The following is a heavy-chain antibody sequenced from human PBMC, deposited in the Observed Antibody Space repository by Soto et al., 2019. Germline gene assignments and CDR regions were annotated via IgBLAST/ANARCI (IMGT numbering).Heavy chain of an antibody. Sequence: GGSLRLSCAASGFSVSSSHMIWVRQAPGKGLEWVSVIYSGGTTYYAVSVKGRFTISRDNAKNSVDLQMNSLRAEDTAVYHCARVWGGAEGLDVWGQGTTVTVSS. J-gene: IGHJ6*02. CDR1: GFSVSSSH. CDR2: IYSGGTT. D-gene: IGHD7-27*01. V-gene: IGHV3-53*01. CDR3: ARVWGGAEGLDV.